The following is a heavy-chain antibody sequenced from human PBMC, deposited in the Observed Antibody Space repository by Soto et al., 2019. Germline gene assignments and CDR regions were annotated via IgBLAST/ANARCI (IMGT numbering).Heavy chain of an antibody. J-gene: IGHJ4*02. D-gene: IGHD2-8*01. CDR3: ARAPMVLSRSYFDS. V-gene: IGHV4-59*01. Sequence: SETLSLTCTVSGGSISNFYWSWIRQPPGKGLEWIGYISYSGNTNYNPSLKSRVSISVDTSKNQLSLNLTSVTAADTAVYYCARAPMVLSRSYFDSWGQGTPITVSS. CDR2: ISYSGNT. CDR1: GGSISNFY.